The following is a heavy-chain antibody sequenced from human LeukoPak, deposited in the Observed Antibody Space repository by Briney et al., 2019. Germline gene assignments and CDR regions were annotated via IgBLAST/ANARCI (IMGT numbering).Heavy chain of an antibody. CDR3: AKDGQSFNSMYDYFDS. CDR1: GFTFRNFA. V-gene: IGHV3-23*01. Sequence: GGSLRLSCSASGFTFRNFAISWVRLAPGKGLEWVSSIGGGDTHYADSVKGRFTISRDDSRSTVDLQMSSLRAEDTAVYYCAKDGQSFNSMYDYFDSWGQGTLVTVSS. D-gene: IGHD2-8*01. CDR2: IGGGDT. J-gene: IGHJ4*02.